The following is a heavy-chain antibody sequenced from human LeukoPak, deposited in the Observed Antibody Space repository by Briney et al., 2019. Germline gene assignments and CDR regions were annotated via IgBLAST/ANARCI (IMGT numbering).Heavy chain of an antibody. J-gene: IGHJ4*02. D-gene: IGHD3-3*01. V-gene: IGHV3-33*01. CDR3: ARDVGYYDFWSGYSDY. Sequence: GGSLRLSCAASGFTFSSYGMHWVRQAPGKGLEWVAVIWYDGSNKYYADSVKGRFTISRDNSKNTLYLQMNSLRAEDTAVYYCARDVGYYDFWSGYSDYWGQGTVVTVSS. CDR2: IWYDGSNK. CDR1: GFTFSSYG.